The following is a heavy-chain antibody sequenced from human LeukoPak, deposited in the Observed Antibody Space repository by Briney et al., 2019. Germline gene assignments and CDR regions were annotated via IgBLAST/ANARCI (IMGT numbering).Heavy chain of an antibody. D-gene: IGHD5-12*01. J-gene: IGHJ4*02. V-gene: IGHV3-9*01. CDR3: AKGYSGYDWSLVDY. CDR2: ISWNSGSI. Sequence: GRSLRLSCAASGFTFDDYAMHWVRQAPGKGLEWVSGISWNSGSIGYADSVKGRFTISRDNAKNSLYLQMNSLRAEDTAAYYCAKGYSGYDWSLVDYWGQGTLVTVSS. CDR1: GFTFDDYA.